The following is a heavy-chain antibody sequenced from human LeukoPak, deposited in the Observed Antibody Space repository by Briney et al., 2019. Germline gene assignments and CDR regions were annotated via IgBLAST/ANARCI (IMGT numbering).Heavy chain of an antibody. CDR3: ARDFGAYCGGDCYSYAFDF. CDR2: IISSSSYT. CDR1: GFTFSDFY. V-gene: IGHV3-11*05. J-gene: IGHJ3*01. D-gene: IGHD2-21*02. Sequence: PGGSLTLSCAASGFTFSDFYMGWVRQAPGKGLEWVSYIISSSSYTNYADSVKGRFTISRDNAKNSLYLQMNSLRAEDTAVYYCARDFGAYCGGDCYSYAFDFWGQGTVVTVSS.